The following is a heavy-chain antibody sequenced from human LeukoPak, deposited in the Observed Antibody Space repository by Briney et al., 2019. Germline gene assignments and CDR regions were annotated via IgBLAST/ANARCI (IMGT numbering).Heavy chain of an antibody. V-gene: IGHV3-15*01. Sequence: AGGSLRLSCAASGFTFSNAWMSWVRQAPGKGLEWVGRIKSKTDGGTTDYAAPVKGRFTISRDDSKNTLYLQMNSLKTEDTAVYYCTTVKSPTLLYYYDSTSYWAFDIWGQGTMVTVSS. CDR1: GFTFSNAW. CDR2: IKSKTDGGTT. CDR3: TTVKSPTLLYYYDSTSYWAFDI. J-gene: IGHJ3*02. D-gene: IGHD3-22*01.